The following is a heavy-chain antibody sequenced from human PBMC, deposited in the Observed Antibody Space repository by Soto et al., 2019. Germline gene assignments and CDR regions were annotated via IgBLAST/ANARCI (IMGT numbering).Heavy chain of an antibody. D-gene: IGHD3-10*01. CDR1: GFTFSSYA. Sequence: GSLRLSCAASGFTFSSYAMHWVRQAPCKGLEWVAVISYDGSNKYYADSVKGRFTISRDNSKNTLYLQMNSLRAEDTAVYYCARDRATMVRGVIMDYYYYMDFWGKGTTVTVS. CDR3: ARDRATMVRGVIMDYYYYMDF. J-gene: IGHJ6*03. CDR2: ISYDGSNK. V-gene: IGHV3-30-3*01.